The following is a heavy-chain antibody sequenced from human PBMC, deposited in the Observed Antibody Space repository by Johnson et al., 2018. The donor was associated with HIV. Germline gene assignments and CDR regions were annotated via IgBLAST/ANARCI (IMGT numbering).Heavy chain of an antibody. CDR1: GFTFSSYA. V-gene: IGHV3-30*14. J-gene: IGHJ3*02. Sequence: QVQLVESGGGLVQPGGSLRLSCAASGFTFSSYAMHWVRQAPGKGLEWVAVISYDGSNKYYADSVKGRFTISRDNSKNTLYLQMNSLRAEDTAIYYWARLPVTTNSEDAFDIWGQGTMVTVSS. D-gene: IGHD4-17*01. CDR3: ARLPVTTNSEDAFDI. CDR2: ISYDGSNK.